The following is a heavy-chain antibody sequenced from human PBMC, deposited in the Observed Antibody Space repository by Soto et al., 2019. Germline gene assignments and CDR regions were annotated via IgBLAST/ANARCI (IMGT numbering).Heavy chain of an antibody. CDR1: SGSISSSNW. J-gene: IGHJ3*02. CDR2: IYHSGST. CDR3: ARGYCSSTSCYGNAFDI. V-gene: IGHV4-4*02. D-gene: IGHD2-2*01. Sequence: QVQLQESGPGLVKPSGTLSLTCAVSSGSISSSNWWSWVRQPPGKGLEWIGEIYHSGSTNYNPSLKSRVTISVDKSKNQFSLKLSSVTAADTAVYYWARGYCSSTSCYGNAFDIWGQGTMVTVSS.